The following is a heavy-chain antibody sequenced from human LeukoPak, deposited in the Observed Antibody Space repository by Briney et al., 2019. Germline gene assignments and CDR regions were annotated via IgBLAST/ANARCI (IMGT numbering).Heavy chain of an antibody. CDR1: GGSISSSS. V-gene: IGHV3-30*18. Sequence: PSETLSLTCTVSGGSISSSSYYWGWIRQPPGKGLEWVAVISYDGSDTYYTDSVKGRFTISRDNSKSTIYLQMTSLRTEDTAVYYCTNVPTYHLLGFHAFHIWGQGTRVTVSS. CDR2: ISYDGSDT. CDR3: TNVPTYHLLGFHAFHI. D-gene: IGHD2-2*01. J-gene: IGHJ3*02.